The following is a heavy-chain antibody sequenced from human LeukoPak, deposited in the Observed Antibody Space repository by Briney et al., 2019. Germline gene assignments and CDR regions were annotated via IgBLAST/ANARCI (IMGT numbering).Heavy chain of an antibody. Sequence: PSETLSLTCTVSGGSFSSYYWSWIRQPPGKGLEWIGYIYYSGSTNYNPSLKRRVTISVDTSKNQFSLKLSSVTAADTAVYHCARDNWNYGSSMDVWGQGTTVTVSS. V-gene: IGHV4-59*01. CDR1: GGSFSSYY. CDR3: ARDNWNYGSSMDV. D-gene: IGHD1-7*01. CDR2: IYYSGST. J-gene: IGHJ6*02.